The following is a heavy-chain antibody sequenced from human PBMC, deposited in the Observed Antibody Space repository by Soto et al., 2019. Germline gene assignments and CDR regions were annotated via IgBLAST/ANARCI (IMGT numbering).Heavy chain of an antibody. CDR3: AADKDPKDAFDI. J-gene: IGHJ3*02. CDR2: IVVGSGNT. Sequence: ASVKVSCKASGFTFTSSAMQWVRQARGQRLEWIGWIVVGSGNTNYAQKFQERVTITRDMSTSTAYMELSSLRSEDTAVYYCAADKDPKDAFDISGQGTMVTVSS. V-gene: IGHV1-58*02. CDR1: GFTFTSSA.